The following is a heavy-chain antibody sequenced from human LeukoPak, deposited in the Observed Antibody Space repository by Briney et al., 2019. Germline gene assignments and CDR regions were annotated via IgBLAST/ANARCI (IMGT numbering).Heavy chain of an antibody. J-gene: IGHJ4*02. CDR2: IYYSGSA. CDR3: ASFKGSPYTYGPYYFDY. Sequence: SKTLSLTCSVSGGSISTYYWSWIRQPPGKGLEWIAYIYYSGSANYNPSLRSRVTISVDTSKNQFSLKLSSVTAADTAVYYCASFKGSPYTYGPYYFDYWGQGTLVTVSS. CDR1: GGSISTYY. D-gene: IGHD5-18*01. V-gene: IGHV4-59*01.